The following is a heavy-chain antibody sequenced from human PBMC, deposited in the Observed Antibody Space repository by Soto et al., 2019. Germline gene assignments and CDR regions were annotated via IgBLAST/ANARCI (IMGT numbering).Heavy chain of an antibody. V-gene: IGHV4-4*02. J-gene: IGHJ4*02. Sequence: QVQLQESGRGLVKPSGTLSLTCTVSGDSISDSNWWTWVRQPPGKGLEWIGEVYHSGRANYNPSLRSRVTMSADTLKNHFNLRLSSVTAADTAVYYCAKTIGSGSYMPFWGQGTLVAVSP. CDR2: VYHSGRA. D-gene: IGHD3-10*01. CDR1: GDSISDSNW. CDR3: AKTIGSGSYMPF.